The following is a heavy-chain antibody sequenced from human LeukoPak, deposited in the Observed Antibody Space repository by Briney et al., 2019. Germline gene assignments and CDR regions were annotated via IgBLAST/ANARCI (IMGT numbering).Heavy chain of an antibody. D-gene: IGHD6-13*01. Sequence: GGSLRLSCAASGFTFSSYSMNWVRQAPGKGLDWVSSISSSSSYIYYADSVKGRFTISRDNAKNSLYLQMNSLRAEDTAVYYCARSFLSIAAAATDYWGQGTLVTVSS. CDR1: GFTFSSYS. V-gene: IGHV3-21*01. J-gene: IGHJ4*02. CDR3: ARSFLSIAAAATDY. CDR2: ISSSSSYI.